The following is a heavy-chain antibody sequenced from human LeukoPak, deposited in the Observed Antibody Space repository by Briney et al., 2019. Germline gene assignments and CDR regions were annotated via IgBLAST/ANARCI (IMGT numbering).Heavy chain of an antibody. CDR1: GFTFSSYA. CDR3: AKQKGATGYFDY. Sequence: GGSLRLSCAASGFTFSSYAMHWVRQAPGKGLEWVAVISDDESDQYKADSVKGRFTISGDNSKNTLYLQMNSLIPEDTAMYYCAKQKGATGYFDYWGQGTLVTVSS. J-gene: IGHJ4*02. V-gene: IGHV3-30*04. CDR2: ISDDESDQ. D-gene: IGHD1-26*01.